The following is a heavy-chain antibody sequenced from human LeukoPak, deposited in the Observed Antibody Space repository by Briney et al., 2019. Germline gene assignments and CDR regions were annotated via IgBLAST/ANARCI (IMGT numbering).Heavy chain of an antibody. CDR2: IYYSGST. CDR1: GGSISSGGYY. V-gene: IGHV4-31*03. J-gene: IGHJ6*03. D-gene: IGHD3-10*01. Sequence: PSETLSLTCTVSGGSISSGGYYWSWIRQHPGKGLEWIGYIYYSGSTYYNPSLKSRVTISVDTSKNQFSLKLSSVTAADTAVYYCARGNITMVRGVITLYYYYYMDVWGKGTTVTVSS. CDR3: ARGNITMVRGVITLYYYYYMDV.